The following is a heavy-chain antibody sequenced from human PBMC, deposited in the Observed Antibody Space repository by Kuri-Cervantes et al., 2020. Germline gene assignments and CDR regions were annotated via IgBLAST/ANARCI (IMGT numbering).Heavy chain of an antibody. D-gene: IGHD3-16*01. CDR3: ARHGHFGDWFDP. Sequence: ESLKISCTVSGGSIGAYYWGWIRQPPGKGLEWIGSIYHSGSTYYNPSLKSRLTISVDTSKNQFSLKLNSVTAADTAIYYCARHGHFGDWFDPWGQGTLVTVSS. J-gene: IGHJ5*02. CDR1: GGSIGAYY. CDR2: IYHSGST. V-gene: IGHV4-38-2*02.